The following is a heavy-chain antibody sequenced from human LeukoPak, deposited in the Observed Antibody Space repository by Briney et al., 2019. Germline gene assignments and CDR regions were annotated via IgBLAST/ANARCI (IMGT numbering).Heavy chain of an antibody. J-gene: IGHJ4*02. V-gene: IGHV3-30*04. CDR3: ARDKGVVSDY. CDR1: GFTFSSYA. D-gene: IGHD3-3*01. Sequence: GGSLRLSCAASGFTFSSYAMHWVRQAPGKGLEWVAVVSYDGSNKYYAHSVKGRFTISRDNAKNTLYLQMNSLRAEDTAVYYCARDKGVVSDYWGQGTLVTVSS. CDR2: VSYDGSNK.